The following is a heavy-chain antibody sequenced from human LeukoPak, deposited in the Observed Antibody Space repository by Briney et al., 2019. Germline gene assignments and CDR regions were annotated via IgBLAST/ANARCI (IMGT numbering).Heavy chain of an antibody. D-gene: IGHD2-2*01. CDR1: GFTFTSFY. Sequence: ASVKVSCKASGFTFTSFYMHWVRQAPGQGLEWLGVINPSGGDTIYAQKFQGRVTMTRDTSISTAYMELSRLRSDDTAVYYCASFGGIVVVPARDGYFDYWGQGTLVTVSS. CDR3: ASFGGIVVVPARDGYFDY. CDR2: INPSGGDT. V-gene: IGHV1-2*02. J-gene: IGHJ4*02.